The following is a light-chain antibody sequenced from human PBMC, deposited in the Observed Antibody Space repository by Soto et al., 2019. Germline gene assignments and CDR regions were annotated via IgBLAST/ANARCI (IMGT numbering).Light chain of an antibody. CDR1: SSNIGADYE. Sequence: QPVLTQPPSVSGAPGQRVIISCTGGSSNIGADYEVHWYQQLPGTAPKLLIYGNTNRPSWVPDRFSGSKSGSSASLAITGLQAEDEAEYYCQSYDNTLKGCVFGTGTKLTVL. CDR3: QSYDNTLKGCV. CDR2: GNT. V-gene: IGLV1-40*01. J-gene: IGLJ1*01.